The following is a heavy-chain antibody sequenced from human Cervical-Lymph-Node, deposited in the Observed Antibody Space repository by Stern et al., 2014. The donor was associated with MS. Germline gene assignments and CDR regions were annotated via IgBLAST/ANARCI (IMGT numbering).Heavy chain of an antibody. D-gene: IGHD2-8*01. J-gene: IGHJ4*02. CDR2: IYTSGNT. V-gene: IGHV4-61*02. CDR3: ATDGEWGVPDY. Sequence: QVQLQESGPGLVQPSQTLSLTCTVSGVSMSSGSYHWSWIRQPAGKGLEWIGHIYTSGNTNYNPSLRGRVAMSVDTSKNQFSLKLSSVTAADTAVYYCATDGEWGVPDYWGQGALVIVSS. CDR1: GVSMSSGSYH.